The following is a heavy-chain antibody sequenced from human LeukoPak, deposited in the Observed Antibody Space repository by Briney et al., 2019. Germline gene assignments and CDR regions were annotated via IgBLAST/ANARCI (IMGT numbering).Heavy chain of an antibody. D-gene: IGHD3-16*01. CDR1: GFTFSSYS. V-gene: IGHV3-21*01. Sequence: PGGSLRLSCAASGFTFSSYSMNWVRQAPGKGLEWVSSISSSSSYIYYADSVKGRFTISRDNDKNSLYLQMNSLRAEDTAVYYCATNWAYYYYYMDVWGKGTTVTVSS. J-gene: IGHJ6*03. CDR3: ATNWAYYYYYMDV. CDR2: ISSSSSYI.